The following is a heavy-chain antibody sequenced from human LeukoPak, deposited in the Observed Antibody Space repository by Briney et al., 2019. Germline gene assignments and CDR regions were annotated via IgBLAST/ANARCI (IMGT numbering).Heavy chain of an antibody. CDR2: IYYSGST. CDR1: GGSISSSSYY. Sequence: SETLSLTCTVSGGSISSSSYYWGWIRQPPGKGLEWIGSIYYSGSTYYNPSLKSRVTISVDTSKNQFSLKLSSVTAADTAVDYCARQGSGSYYPNWFDPWGQGTLVTVSS. CDR3: ARQGSGSYYPNWFDP. D-gene: IGHD1-26*01. V-gene: IGHV4-39*01. J-gene: IGHJ5*02.